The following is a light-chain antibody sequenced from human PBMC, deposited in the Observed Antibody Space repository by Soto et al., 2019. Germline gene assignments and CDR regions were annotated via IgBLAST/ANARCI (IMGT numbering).Light chain of an antibody. V-gene: IGLV2-14*01. Sequence: QSVLTQPASVSGSPGQSITISCTGTSSDVGGYNYVSWYQQHPGKAPKLMIYEVSNRPSGISSRFSGSKSGSTASLTISGLQAEDEADYYCSSFTSSSTWVFGGGTKLTVL. CDR1: SSDVGGYNY. CDR3: SSFTSSSTWV. CDR2: EVS. J-gene: IGLJ3*02.